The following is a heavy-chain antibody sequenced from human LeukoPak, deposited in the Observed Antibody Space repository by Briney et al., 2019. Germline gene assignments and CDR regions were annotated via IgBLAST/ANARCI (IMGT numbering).Heavy chain of an antibody. D-gene: IGHD6-6*01. CDR3: ARGLPNSYAALMYYFDY. CDR1: GFTFSSYW. J-gene: IGHJ4*02. V-gene: IGHV3-7*01. CDR2: IKQDGSEK. Sequence: GGSLRLSCAASGFTFSSYWMSWVRQAPGKGLEWVANIKQDGSEKYYVDSVKGRFTISGDNAKNSLYLQMNSLRAEDTAVYYCARGLPNSYAALMYYFDYWGQGTLVTVSS.